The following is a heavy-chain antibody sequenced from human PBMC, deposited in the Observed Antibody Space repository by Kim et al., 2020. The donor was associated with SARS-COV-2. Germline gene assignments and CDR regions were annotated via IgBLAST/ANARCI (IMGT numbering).Heavy chain of an antibody. D-gene: IGHD3-10*01. Sequence: ASVKVSCKASGYTFTGYGIHWVRQAPGQGLEWMGWINTYNGNPKYAQEFTGRVIMSMDTSASTAYMEIKSLKTDDTALYFCARIIIDFCAFSCVDLWG. CDR1: GYTFTGYG. CDR2: INTYNGNP. V-gene: IGHV7-4-1*02. J-gene: IGHJ2*01. CDR3: ARIIIDFCAFSCVDL.